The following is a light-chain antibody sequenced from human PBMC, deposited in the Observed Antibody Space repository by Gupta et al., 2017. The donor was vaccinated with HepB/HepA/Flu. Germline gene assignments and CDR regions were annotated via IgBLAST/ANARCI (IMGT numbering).Light chain of an antibody. J-gene: IGKJ3*01. V-gene: IGKV1-9*01. CDR2: DAS. Sequence: DIQLTHSPSFLSASVGDRVTITCRASQGISSYLAWYQQKPGKAPKLLIYDASTVKSGVSSRFSGSGSGTEFTLTISSRQPEDFATYHCQHRNSYPGAFGHGTKVDIK. CDR3: QHRNSYPGA. CDR1: QGISSY.